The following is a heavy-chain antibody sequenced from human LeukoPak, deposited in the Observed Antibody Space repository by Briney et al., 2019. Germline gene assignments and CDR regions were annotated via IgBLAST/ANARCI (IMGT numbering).Heavy chain of an antibody. CDR3: ARAPERWYSYGSYTYHYMDV. J-gene: IGHJ6*03. Sequence: SETLSLTCSVSGGSISSYYWNWIRQPPGKGLEWIGSISYSGSTNYNPSLESRVTISVGTSKNQISLKLSSVTAADTATYYCARAPERWYSYGSYTYHYMDVWGRGTTVTVSS. D-gene: IGHD3-10*01. V-gene: IGHV4-59*01. CDR1: GGSISSYY. CDR2: ISYSGST.